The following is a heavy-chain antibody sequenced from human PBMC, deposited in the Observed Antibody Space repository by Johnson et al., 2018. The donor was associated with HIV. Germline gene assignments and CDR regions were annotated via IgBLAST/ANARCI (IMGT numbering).Heavy chain of an antibody. CDR1: GFTFSSYA. Sequence: VQLVESGGGLVQPGRSLRLSCAASGFTFSSYAIHWVRQAPGKGLEWVSYISSSGSTIYYADSVKGRFTTSRDNAKNSLYLQMNSLRAEDTAVYYCARVGRGEMATAPLDAFDIWGQGTMVTVSS. J-gene: IGHJ3*02. CDR2: ISSSGSTI. CDR3: ARVGRGEMATAPLDAFDI. V-gene: IGHV3-48*03. D-gene: IGHD5-24*01.